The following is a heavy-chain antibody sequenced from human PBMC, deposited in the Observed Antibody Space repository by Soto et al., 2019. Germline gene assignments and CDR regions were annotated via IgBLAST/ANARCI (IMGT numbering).Heavy chain of an antibody. CDR2: IYHSGST. V-gene: IGHV4-4*02. J-gene: IGHJ4*02. D-gene: IGHD3-22*01. Sequence: PSETLSLTCAVSGGSISSSNWWSWVRQPPGKGLEWIGEIYHSGSTNYNPSLKSRVTISVDKSKNQFSLKLSSVTAADMAVYYCARKGANYYDSSGYWPHFDYWGQGTLVTVSS. CDR3: ARKGANYYDSSGYWPHFDY. CDR1: GGSISSSNW.